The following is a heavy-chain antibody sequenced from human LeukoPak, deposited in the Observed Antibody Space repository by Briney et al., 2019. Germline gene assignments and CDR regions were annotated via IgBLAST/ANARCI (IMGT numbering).Heavy chain of an antibody. J-gene: IGHJ4*02. CDR1: GFTFNSYA. Sequence: PGRSLRLSCAASGFTFNSYAVHWVRQAPGKGLVWVAVISYDGSINFYSASVKGRFTISRDNSKNTLYLQMNSLRADDTALYFCARDRRYCSGGSCYFDYFFDYWGQGTLVTVSS. D-gene: IGHD2-15*01. CDR2: ISYDGSIN. CDR3: ARDRRYCSGGSCYFDYFFDY. V-gene: IGHV3-30*04.